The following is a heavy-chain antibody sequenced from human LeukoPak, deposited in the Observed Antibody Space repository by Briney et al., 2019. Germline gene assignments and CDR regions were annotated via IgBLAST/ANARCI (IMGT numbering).Heavy chain of an antibody. J-gene: IGHJ5*02. CDR2: IWYDGSNK. CDR1: GFTFSSYG. Sequence: GGSRRLSCAASGFTFSSYGMHWVRQAPSKGREWVAGIWYDGSNKYYADSVKGRFTISRDNSKDTLYLQMNSLRAEDTAVYYCARAEGYCSSTSCYWWFDPWGQGTLVTVSS. V-gene: IGHV3-33*01. D-gene: IGHD2-2*01. CDR3: ARAEGYCSSTSCYWWFDP.